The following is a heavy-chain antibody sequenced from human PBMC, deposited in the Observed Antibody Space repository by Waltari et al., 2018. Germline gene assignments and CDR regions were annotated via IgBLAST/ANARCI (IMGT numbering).Heavy chain of an antibody. Sequence: EVLLVETGGGLIQPGWSLRLSCVLSGPSVTSNYMAWVRQAPGKALEWVSIVYSAGNTYYSDSVTGRFIISRDTSKNTLHLQMNSLRVDDTGVYFCARVLRDDIGGFYGIAAFDLWGPGTKVIVS. V-gene: IGHV3-53*02. CDR2: VYSAGNT. D-gene: IGHD3-22*01. CDR3: ARVLRDDIGGFYGIAAFDL. J-gene: IGHJ3*01. CDR1: GPSVTSNY.